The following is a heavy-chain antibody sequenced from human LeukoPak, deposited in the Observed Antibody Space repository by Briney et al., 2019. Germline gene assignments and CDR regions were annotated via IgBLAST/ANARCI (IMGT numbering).Heavy chain of an antibody. CDR2: IYNGGNTI. D-gene: IGHD7-27*01. CDR1: GFTFSDHY. CDR3: ARGHWGLDY. Sequence: GGSLRLSCATSGFTFSDHYMTWIRQAPGKGLETVSYIYNGGNTIYYADSVRGRFTISRDNAQSTLYLQMDSLRVEDTAVYYCARGHWGLDYWGRGTLVTVSS. J-gene: IGHJ4*02. V-gene: IGHV3-11*04.